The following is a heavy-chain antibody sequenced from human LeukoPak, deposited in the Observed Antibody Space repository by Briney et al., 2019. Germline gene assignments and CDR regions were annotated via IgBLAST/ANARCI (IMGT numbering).Heavy chain of an antibody. V-gene: IGHV3-30*04. Sequence: GGSLRLSCAASGFIFSTYAMHWVRQAPGKGLEWVAVISYHGRDQYYADSVKGRFTISRDNSKSTLSLQMNSLRAEDTAVYYCARGTYWSPLDFDYWGQGSLVTVSS. CDR3: ARGTYWSPLDFDY. CDR1: GFIFSTYA. D-gene: IGHD1-1*01. CDR2: ISYHGRDQ. J-gene: IGHJ4*02.